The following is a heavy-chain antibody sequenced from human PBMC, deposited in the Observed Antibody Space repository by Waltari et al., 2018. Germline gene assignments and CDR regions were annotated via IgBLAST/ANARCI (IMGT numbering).Heavy chain of an antibody. CDR3: ARGGRIQLWLFGGYWFDP. Sequence: QVQLQQWGAGLLKPSETLSLTCAVYGGSFSGYYWSWIRQPPGKGLEWIGEIKHSGSTNYNPSLKSRVTISVDTSKNQFSLKLSSVTAADTAVYYCARGGRIQLWLFGGYWFDPWGQGTLVTVSS. V-gene: IGHV4-34*01. J-gene: IGHJ5*02. CDR2: IKHSGST. CDR1: GGSFSGYY. D-gene: IGHD5-18*01.